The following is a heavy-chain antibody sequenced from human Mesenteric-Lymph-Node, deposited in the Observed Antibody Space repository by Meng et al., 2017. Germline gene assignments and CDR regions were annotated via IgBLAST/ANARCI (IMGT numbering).Heavy chain of an antibody. CDR1: RYTFTGYY. V-gene: IGHV1-18*04. D-gene: IGHD6-13*01. Sequence: VYPGTEVTTPWPLSKVSCKASRYTFTGYYIPWVTQAPGKRLEWMGWISSYNGNTNYAQKLQGRVTMTTDTSTSTAYMELRSLRSEDTAVYYCARVVPIAAAANGGDYWGQGTLVTVSS. CDR3: ARVVPIAAAANGGDY. CDR2: ISSYNGNT. J-gene: IGHJ4*02.